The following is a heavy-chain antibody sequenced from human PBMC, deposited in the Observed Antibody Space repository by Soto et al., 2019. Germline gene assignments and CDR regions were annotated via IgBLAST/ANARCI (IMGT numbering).Heavy chain of an antibody. CDR1: GFTFSSYW. D-gene: IGHD3-22*01. V-gene: IGHV3-74*01. CDR3: ARVSERGNRLSSGYYFDY. Sequence: GGSLRLSCAASGFTFSSYWMHWVRQAPGKGLVWVSRINSDGSSTSYADSVKGRFTISRDNAKNTLYLQMNSLRAEDTAVYYCARVSERGNRLSSGYYFDYWGQGTLVTVSS. J-gene: IGHJ4*02. CDR2: INSDGSST.